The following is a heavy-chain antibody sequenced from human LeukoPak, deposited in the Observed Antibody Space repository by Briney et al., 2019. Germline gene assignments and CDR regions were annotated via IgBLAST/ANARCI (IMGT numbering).Heavy chain of an antibody. CDR3: ATDRVGKFRYFELDY. CDR2: FDPEDGET. CDR1: GYTLTELS. J-gene: IGHJ4*02. V-gene: IGHV1-24*01. D-gene: IGHD3-9*01. Sequence: GASVKVSCKVSGYTLTELSMHWVRQAPGKGLEWMGGFDPEDGETIYAQKFQGRVTMTEDASTDTAYMGLSRLKSEDTAVYYCATDRVGKFRYFELDYWGQGTLVTVSS.